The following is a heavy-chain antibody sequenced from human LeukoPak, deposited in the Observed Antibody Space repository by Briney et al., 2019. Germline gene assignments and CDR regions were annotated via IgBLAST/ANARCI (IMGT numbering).Heavy chain of an antibody. CDR1: GASISTYY. CDR3: ARRGATTVTTSLDY. D-gene: IGHD4-17*01. CDR2: MYTSGST. Sequence: PSETLSLTCTVSGASISTYYWSWIRQPAGKGLEWIGRMYTSGSTNYNPSLKSRVTMSVDTSKNQLSLKLSSVTAADTAVYYCARRGATTVTTSLDYWGQGTLVTVSS. J-gene: IGHJ4*02. V-gene: IGHV4-4*07.